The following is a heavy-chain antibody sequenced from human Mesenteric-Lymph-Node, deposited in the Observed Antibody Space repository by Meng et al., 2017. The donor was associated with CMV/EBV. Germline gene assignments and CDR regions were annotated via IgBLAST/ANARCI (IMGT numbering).Heavy chain of an antibody. CDR3: ARGDRNSELPSQH. V-gene: IGHV4-59*01. Sequence: SETLSLTCTVSGGSISSYYWSWIRQPPGKGLEWIGYIYYSGSTNYNPSLKSRVTISVDTSNNQFSLKMTSVTAADTAVYYCARGDRNSELPSQHWGQGTLVTVSS. CDR1: GGSISSYY. J-gene: IGHJ1*01. D-gene: IGHD4-23*01. CDR2: IYYSGST.